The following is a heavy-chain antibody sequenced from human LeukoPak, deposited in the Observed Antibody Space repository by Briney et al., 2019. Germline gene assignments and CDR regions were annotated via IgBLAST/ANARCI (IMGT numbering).Heavy chain of an antibody. CDR3: ARDLGYCGGDCSVGAFDI. V-gene: IGHV4-59*01. CDR2: IYYSGGT. CDR1: GGSISSYY. J-gene: IGHJ3*02. Sequence: SETLSLTCTVPGGSISSYYWSWIRQPPGKGLEWIGYIYYSGGTNYNPSLKSRVTVSVDTSKNQFSLRLRSVTAADTAVYYCARDLGYCGGDCSVGAFDIWGQGTLVTVSS. D-gene: IGHD2-21*02.